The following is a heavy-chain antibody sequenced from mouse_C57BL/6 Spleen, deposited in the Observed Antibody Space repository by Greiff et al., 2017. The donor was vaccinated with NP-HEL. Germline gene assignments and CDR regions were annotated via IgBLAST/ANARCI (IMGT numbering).Heavy chain of an antibody. CDR1: GYTFTDHT. CDR3: ARFPYYGSSPYYFDY. D-gene: IGHD1-1*01. Sequence: QVQLQQSDAELVKPGASVKISCKVSGYTFTDHTIHWMKQRPEQGLEWIGYIYPRDGSTKYNEKFKGKATLTADKSSSTAYMQLNSLTSEDSAVYFCARFPYYGSSPYYFDYWGQGTTLTVSS. J-gene: IGHJ2*01. CDR2: IYPRDGST. V-gene: IGHV1-78*01.